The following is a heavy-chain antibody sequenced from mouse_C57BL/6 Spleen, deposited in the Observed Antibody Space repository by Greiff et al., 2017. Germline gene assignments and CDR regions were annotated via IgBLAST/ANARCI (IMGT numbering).Heavy chain of an antibody. CDR1: GYSFTGYY. V-gene: IGHV1-43*01. CDR2: INPSTGGT. CDR3: ARYREDAMDY. J-gene: IGHJ4*01. D-gene: IGHD2-12*01. Sequence: VQLQQSGPELVKPGASVKISCKASGYSFTGYYMHWVKQSSEKSLEWIGEINPSTGGTSYNQKFKGKSTLTVDKSSSTAYMQLKSLTSEDSAVYYCARYREDAMDYWGQGTSVTVSS.